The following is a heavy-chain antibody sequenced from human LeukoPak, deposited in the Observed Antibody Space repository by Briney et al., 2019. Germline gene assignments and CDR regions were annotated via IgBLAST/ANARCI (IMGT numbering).Heavy chain of an antibody. CDR1: GGSVNSYY. Sequence: SETLSLTCTVSGGSVNSYYWTWIRQPPGKGLEWVGYFHYIGNTDYNPLLKSQATISVDTSKNQFSLNVNSVTAADTAVYYCARGNGDYGEPYFFDFWGQGSLVTVSS. J-gene: IGHJ4*02. V-gene: IGHV4-59*02. D-gene: IGHD4-17*01. CDR2: FHYIGNT. CDR3: ARGNGDYGEPYFFDF.